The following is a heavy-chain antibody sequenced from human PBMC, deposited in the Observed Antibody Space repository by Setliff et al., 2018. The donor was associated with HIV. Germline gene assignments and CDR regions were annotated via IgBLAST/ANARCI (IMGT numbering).Heavy chain of an antibody. V-gene: IGHV3-23*01. CDR2: ISGSGGST. D-gene: IGHD5-12*01. CDR1: GFTFSSYA. Sequence: PGGSLRLSCAASGFTFSSYAMSWVRQAPGKGLEWVSAISGSGGSTYYVDSVKGRFTISRDNSKNTLYLQMNSLRAEDTAVYYCAKDPRAAVATICDYWGQGTLVTVSS. J-gene: IGHJ4*02. CDR3: AKDPRAAVATICDY.